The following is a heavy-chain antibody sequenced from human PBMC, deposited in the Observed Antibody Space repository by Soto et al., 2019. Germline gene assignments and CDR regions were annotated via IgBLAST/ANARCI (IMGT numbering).Heavy chain of an antibody. CDR2: IIPILGIA. D-gene: IGHD6-19*01. CDR3: GRIKAVADYYYYGMDV. CDR1: GGTFSSYT. J-gene: IGHJ6*02. Sequence: SVKVSCKASGGTFSSYTISWVRQAPGQGLEWMGRIIPILGIANYAQKFQGRVTITADKSTSTAYMELSSLRSEDTAVYYCGRIKAVADYYYYGMDVWGQGTTVTVSS. V-gene: IGHV1-69*02.